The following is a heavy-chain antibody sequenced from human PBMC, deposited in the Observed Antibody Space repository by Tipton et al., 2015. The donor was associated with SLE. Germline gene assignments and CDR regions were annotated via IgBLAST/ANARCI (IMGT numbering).Heavy chain of an antibody. CDR1: GFIFGDDA. CDR3: TTVPAARDRTRYYGMDV. D-gene: IGHD2-2*01. Sequence: SLRLSCTASGFIFGDDAVSWVRQAPGKGLEWVSLIRSKTYGGTTESAASVKDRFTLSRDDSKSIAYLQMDSLKAEDTAVYYCTTVPAARDRTRYYGMDVWGQGTTVTVSS. V-gene: IGHV3-49*04. CDR2: IRSKTYGGTT. J-gene: IGHJ6*02.